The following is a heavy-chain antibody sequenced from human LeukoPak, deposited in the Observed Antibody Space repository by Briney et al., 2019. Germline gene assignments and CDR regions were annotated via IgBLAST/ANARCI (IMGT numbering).Heavy chain of an antibody. Sequence: SQTLSLTCTVSGGSISSGNYYWSWIRQPPGKGLEWIAYIHKSGHTNSNPSLKSRVTISIDTSTSQFSLRLSSVTAADTAVYYCARHGHDTDNYEAHFDYWGQGAPVTVSS. CDR1: GGSISSGNYY. V-gene: IGHV4-61*09. D-gene: IGHD3-3*01. J-gene: IGHJ4*02. CDR3: ARHGHDTDNYEAHFDY. CDR2: IHKSGHT.